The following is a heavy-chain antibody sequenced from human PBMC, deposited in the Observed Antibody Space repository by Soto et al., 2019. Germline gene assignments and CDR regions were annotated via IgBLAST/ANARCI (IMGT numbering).Heavy chain of an antibody. Sequence: PSETLSLTCSVSGGSMNNDSYYWGWIRQPPGKGLEWIGTIYYTGNTFYNPSLRSRVTISVDTSKNQLSLTLTSLTVADTAVYYCARPRWKDGIKWGRGILVT. CDR1: GGSMNNDSYY. V-gene: IGHV4-39*01. CDR2: IYYTGNT. CDR3: ARPRWKDGIK. D-gene: IGHD1-20*01. J-gene: IGHJ4*02.